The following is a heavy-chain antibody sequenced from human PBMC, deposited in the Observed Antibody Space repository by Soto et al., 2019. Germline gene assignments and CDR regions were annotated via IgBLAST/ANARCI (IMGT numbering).Heavy chain of an antibody. J-gene: IGHJ4*02. D-gene: IGHD3-22*01. CDR3: ARGGSGYVWFNQF. CDR2: IIPVFSSG. Sequence: QEQLVQSGAEVKKPGSSVKVSCKASGGLFSSYAISWVRQAPGQGVEWMGGIIPVFSSGYYAQKFQGRVTITVDESTITAYMELSSLRCEDTAMYYCARGGSGYVWFNQFWGQGSLVTVSS. CDR1: GGLFSSYA. V-gene: IGHV1-69*01.